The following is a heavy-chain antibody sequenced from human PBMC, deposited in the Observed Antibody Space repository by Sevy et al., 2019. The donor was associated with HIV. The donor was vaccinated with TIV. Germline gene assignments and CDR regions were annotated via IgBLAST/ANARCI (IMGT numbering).Heavy chain of an antibody. CDR3: ARARSGWHTPELYYFDY. CDR2: IYSGGST. Sequence: GGSLRLSCAASRFTVSSNYMSWVRQAPGKGLEWVSVIYSGGSTYYADSVKGRFTISRDNSKNTLYLQMNSLRAEDTAVYYCARARSGWHTPELYYFDYWGQGTLVTVSS. V-gene: IGHV3-53*01. D-gene: IGHD6-19*01. J-gene: IGHJ4*02. CDR1: RFTVSSNY.